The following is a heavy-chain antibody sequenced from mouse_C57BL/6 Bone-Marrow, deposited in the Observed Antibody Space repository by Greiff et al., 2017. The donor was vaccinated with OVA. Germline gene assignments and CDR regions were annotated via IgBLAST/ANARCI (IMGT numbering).Heavy chain of an antibody. Sequence: EVKLVESGGDLVKPGGSLKLSCAASGFTFSSYGMSWVRQTPDKRLEWVATISSGGSYTYYPDSVKGRFTISRDNAKNTLYLQMSRLKSEETARYYCARQYGYDGSWFAYWGQGTLVTVSA. V-gene: IGHV5-6*01. J-gene: IGHJ3*01. CDR2: ISSGGSYT. CDR1: GFTFSSYG. CDR3: ARQYGYDGSWFAY. D-gene: IGHD2-2*01.